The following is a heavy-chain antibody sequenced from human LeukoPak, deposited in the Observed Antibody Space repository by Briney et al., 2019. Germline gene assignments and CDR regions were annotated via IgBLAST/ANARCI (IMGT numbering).Heavy chain of an antibody. J-gene: IGHJ4*02. CDR3: AKYITMIVVVITGAFDY. D-gene: IGHD3-22*01. CDR1: GFTFSSYA. V-gene: IGHV3-23*01. Sequence: AGGSLRLSCAASGFTFSSYAMSWDRQAPGRGLEWVSAISGSGGSTYYADSVKGRFTISRDNSKNTLYLQMNSLRAEDTAVYYCAKYITMIVVVITGAFDYWGQGTPVTVSS. CDR2: ISGSGGST.